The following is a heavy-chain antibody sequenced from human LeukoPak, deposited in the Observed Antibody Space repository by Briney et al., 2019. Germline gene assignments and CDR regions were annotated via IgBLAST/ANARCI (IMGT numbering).Heavy chain of an antibody. J-gene: IGHJ4*02. CDR3: APAGGISTWYFDY. Sequence: PGGSLRLSCAASGFTFSGYSMNWFRQGPGKGLEWVSSITSSSSSTYYADSVKGRFTISRDNAKNSLYLHMNSLRAEDTAVYYCAPAGGISTWYFDYWGQGTLVTVSS. V-gene: IGHV3-21*01. CDR2: ITSSSSST. D-gene: IGHD1-26*01. CDR1: GFTFSGYS.